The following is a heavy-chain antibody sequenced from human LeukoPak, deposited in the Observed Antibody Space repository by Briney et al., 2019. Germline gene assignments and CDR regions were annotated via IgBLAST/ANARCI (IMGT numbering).Heavy chain of an antibody. J-gene: IGHJ6*03. CDR1: GFTFSSYA. D-gene: IGHD3-22*01. CDR3: AKDVIYSSGYYYSESYYHYMDV. V-gene: IGHV3-23*01. Sequence: GGSLRLSCAASGFTFSSYAMSWVRQAPGKGLEWVSAISGSGGSTYYADSVKGRFTISRDNSKNTLYLQMNSLRAEDTAVYYCAKDVIYSSGYYYSESYYHYMDVWGKGTTVTVSS. CDR2: ISGSGGST.